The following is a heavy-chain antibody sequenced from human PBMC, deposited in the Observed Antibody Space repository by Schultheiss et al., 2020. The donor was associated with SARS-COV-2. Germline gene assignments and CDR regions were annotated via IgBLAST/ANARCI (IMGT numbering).Heavy chain of an antibody. Sequence: GESLKISCAASGFTFSSYWMSWVRQAPGKGLEWVAVISYDGSNKYYADSVKGRFTISRDNSKNTLYLQMNSLRAEDTAVYYCARDTAMTPPVETVDYWGQGTLVTVSS. J-gene: IGHJ4*02. CDR1: GFTFSSYW. CDR2: ISYDGSNK. CDR3: ARDTAMTPPVETVDY. V-gene: IGHV3-30*03. D-gene: IGHD4-17*01.